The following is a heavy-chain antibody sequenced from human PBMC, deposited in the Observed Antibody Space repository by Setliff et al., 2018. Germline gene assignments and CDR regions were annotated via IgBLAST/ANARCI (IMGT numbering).Heavy chain of an antibody. CDR1: GGSISSYY. D-gene: IGHD6-13*01. Sequence: TSETLSLTCTVSGGSISSYYWSWIRQPPGKGLEWIGHIYYSGSTNYNPSLKSRVIISVDTFRSQFSLQLTSVTAADTAIYYCARQGASGAPHYWGQGTLVTVSS. J-gene: IGHJ4*02. V-gene: IGHV4-59*08. CDR2: IYYSGST. CDR3: ARQGASGAPHY.